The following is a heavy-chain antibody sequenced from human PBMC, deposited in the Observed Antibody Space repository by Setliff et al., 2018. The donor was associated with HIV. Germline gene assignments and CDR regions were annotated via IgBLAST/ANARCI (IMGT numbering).Heavy chain of an antibody. CDR2: MNPNSGDT. Sequence: GASVKVSCKASGYTFTSCDIHWVRQATGQGLEWMGWMNPNSGDTGYAQKFQGRVSMTRNTSTGTAYMELSSLRSEDTAVYYCARWVPYWSTTSRYHWLFHYMDGWGKGTTVTVSS. J-gene: IGHJ6*03. D-gene: IGHD2-2*01. V-gene: IGHV1-8*02. CDR1: GYTFTSCD. CDR3: ARWVPYWSTTSRYHWLFHYMDG.